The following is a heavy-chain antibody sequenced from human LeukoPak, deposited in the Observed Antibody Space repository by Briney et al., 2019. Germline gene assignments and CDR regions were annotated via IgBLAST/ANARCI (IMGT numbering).Heavy chain of an antibody. Sequence: GGSLRLSCAASGFTFSSYAMSWVRQAPGKGLEWVSYISSSSSYTNYADSVKGRLTISRDNAKNSLYLQMNSLRAEDTAVYYCASVEMATIVYWGQGTLVTVSS. V-gene: IGHV3-11*03. CDR2: ISSSSSYT. CDR3: ASVEMATIVY. J-gene: IGHJ4*02. CDR1: GFTFSSYA. D-gene: IGHD5-24*01.